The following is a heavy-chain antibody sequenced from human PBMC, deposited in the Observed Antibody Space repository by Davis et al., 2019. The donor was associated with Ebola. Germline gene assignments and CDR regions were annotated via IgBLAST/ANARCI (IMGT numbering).Heavy chain of an antibody. CDR2: ISHTGST. Sequence: MPSETLSLTCAVFGGSFSDYYWTWIRQPPGKGLEWIGEISHTGSTTYNPSLKSRLSISVDTSKNQFSLKLSSVTAADTALYYCARSGDNGFDPWGQGTLVTVSS. V-gene: IGHV4-34*01. J-gene: IGHJ5*02. CDR3: ARSGDNGFDP. CDR1: GGSFSDYY. D-gene: IGHD2-8*02.